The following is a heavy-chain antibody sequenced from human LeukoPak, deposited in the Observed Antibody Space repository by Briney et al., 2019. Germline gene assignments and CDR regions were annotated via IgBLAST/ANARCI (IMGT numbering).Heavy chain of an antibody. J-gene: IGHJ4*02. D-gene: IGHD3-22*01. CDR1: GFTFSSYS. CDR3: ARDRESLPPNYYDSSGYIGPFGY. V-gene: IGHV3-21*01. CDR2: ISSSSSYI. Sequence: PGGSLRLSCAASGFTFSSYSMNWVRQAPGKGLEWVSSISSSSSYIYYADSVKGRFTISRDNAKNSLYLQMNSLRAEDTAVYYCARDRESLPPNYYDSSGYIGPFGYWGQGTLVTVSS.